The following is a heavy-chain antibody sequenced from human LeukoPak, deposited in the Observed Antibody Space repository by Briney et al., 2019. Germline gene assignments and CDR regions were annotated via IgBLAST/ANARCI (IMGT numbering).Heavy chain of an antibody. CDR3: ARLADCSSTSCYDY. Sequence: PSETLSLTCTVSGGSISSNTYYWGWIRQPPGKGLEWIGSIYYSGSTYYNPSLKSRVTISVDTSKNQFSLRLSSVTAADTAVYYCARLADCSSTSCYDYWGQGTLVTVSS. V-gene: IGHV4-39*01. CDR2: IYYSGST. J-gene: IGHJ4*02. CDR1: GGSISSNTYY. D-gene: IGHD2-2*01.